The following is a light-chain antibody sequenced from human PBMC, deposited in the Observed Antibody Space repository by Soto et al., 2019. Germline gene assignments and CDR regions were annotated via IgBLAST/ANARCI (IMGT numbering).Light chain of an antibody. J-gene: IGKJ1*01. CDR2: LAS. CDR1: QAVNTR. CDR3: HQRQSWPRT. V-gene: IGKV3-11*01. Sequence: EIVLTQSPAPLSSFPRDRVTLSCRASQAVNTRLAWYQHKPGQAPRLLIYLASNRAAGVPARFSGSGSGTDVTLTISNVEPEDFAVYYCHQRQSWPRTFGQGTTVDIK.